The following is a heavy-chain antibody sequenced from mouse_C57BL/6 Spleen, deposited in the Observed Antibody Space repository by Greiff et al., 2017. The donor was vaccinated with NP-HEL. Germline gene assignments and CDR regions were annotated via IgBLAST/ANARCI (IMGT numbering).Heavy chain of an antibody. CDR3: ARDDGHEGYAMDY. D-gene: IGHD2-3*01. CDR2: INYDGSST. Sequence: EVKVVESEGGLVQPGSSMKLSCTASGFTFSDYYMAWVRQVPEKGLEWVANINYDGSSTYYLDSLKSRFIISRDNAKNILYLQMSSLKSEDTATYYCARDDGHEGYAMDYWGQGTSVTVSS. V-gene: IGHV5-16*01. CDR1: GFTFSDYY. J-gene: IGHJ4*01.